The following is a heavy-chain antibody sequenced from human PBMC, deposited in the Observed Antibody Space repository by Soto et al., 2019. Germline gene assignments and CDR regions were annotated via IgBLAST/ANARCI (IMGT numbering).Heavy chain of an antibody. D-gene: IGHD6-13*01. CDR3: AREHGTSSSWYSRYYYYGMDV. V-gene: IGHV1-69*12. J-gene: IGHJ6*02. CDR1: GGTFSSYA. Sequence: QVQLVQSGAEVKKPGSSVKVSCKASGGTFSSYAISWVRQAPGQGLEWMGGIIPIFGTANYAQKFQGRVTITADESTSTAYMELSSLRSEDTAVYYCAREHGTSSSWYSRYYYYGMDVWGQGTTVTVSS. CDR2: IIPIFGTA.